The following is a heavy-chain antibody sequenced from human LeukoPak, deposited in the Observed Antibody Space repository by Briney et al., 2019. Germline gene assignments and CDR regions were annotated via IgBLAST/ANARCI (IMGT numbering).Heavy chain of an antibody. V-gene: IGHV3-30*18. J-gene: IGHJ4*02. CDR1: GFTFNNYG. CDR2: ISYDGRNI. Sequence: GRSLRLSCAASGFTFNNYGMHWVRQAPGKGLEWVAVISYDGRNILYPDSVKGRFTISRDISTDTLWLQMDSLRTEDTAVYYCAKGPLRGTAAAIDYWGQGTLVTVSS. CDR3: AKGPLRGTAAAIDY. D-gene: IGHD2-2*01.